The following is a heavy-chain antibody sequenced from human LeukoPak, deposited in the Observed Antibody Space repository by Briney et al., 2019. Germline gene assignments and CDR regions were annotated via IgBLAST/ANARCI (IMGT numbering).Heavy chain of an antibody. Sequence: SETLSLTCAVYGGSFSGYYWSWIRQPPGRGLEWIGEINHSGSTNYNPSLKSRVTISVDTSKNQFSLKLSSVTAADTAVYYCARGLAGGYDSSCYYHLAGYFQHWGRGTVVSVSS. CDR3: ARGLAGGYDSSCYYHLAGYFQH. J-gene: IGHJ1*01. CDR2: INHSGST. CDR1: GGSFSGYY. V-gene: IGHV4-34*01. D-gene: IGHD3-22*01.